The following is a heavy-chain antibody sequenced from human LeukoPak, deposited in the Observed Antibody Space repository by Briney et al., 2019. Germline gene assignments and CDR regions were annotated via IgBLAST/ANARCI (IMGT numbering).Heavy chain of an antibody. D-gene: IGHD6-25*01. Sequence: SETLSLTCAVYGGSFSGYYWSWIRQPPGKWLEWIGEINHSGSTNYNPSLKSRVTISVDTSKNHFSLKLNSGTSANTALYSCARGAASDMHIDCWGTVTLVTV. CDR1: GGSFSGYY. J-gene: IGHJ4*02. CDR2: INHSGST. CDR3: ARGAASDMHIDC. V-gene: IGHV4-34*01.